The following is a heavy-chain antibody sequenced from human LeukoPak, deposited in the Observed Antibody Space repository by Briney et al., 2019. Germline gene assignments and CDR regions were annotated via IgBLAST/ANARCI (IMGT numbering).Heavy chain of an antibody. CDR3: ARGEYYYDSSGYCSFDY. D-gene: IGHD3-22*01. Sequence: SETLSLTCAVSGYSISSGYYWGWIRQPPGKGLEWIGSIYHSGSTYYNPSLKSRVTISVDTSKNQFSLKLSSVTAADTAVYYCARGEYYYDSSGYCSFDYWGQGTLVTVSS. J-gene: IGHJ4*02. CDR2: IYHSGST. CDR1: GYSISSGYY. V-gene: IGHV4-38-2*01.